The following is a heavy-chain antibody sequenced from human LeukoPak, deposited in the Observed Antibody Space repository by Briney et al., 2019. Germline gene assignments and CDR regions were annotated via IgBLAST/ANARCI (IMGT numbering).Heavy chain of an antibody. D-gene: IGHD3-22*01. J-gene: IGHJ5*02. CDR3: ARDKHYYDSSGYFYNWFDP. CDR2: ISSSSSYI. Sequence: PGGSLRLSCAASGFTFSSYSMNWVRQAPGKGLEWVSSISSSSSYIYYADSVKGRFTISRDNAKNSLYLQMNSLRAEDTAVYYCARDKHYYDSSGYFYNWFDPWGQGTLVTVSS. CDR1: GFTFSSYS. V-gene: IGHV3-21*01.